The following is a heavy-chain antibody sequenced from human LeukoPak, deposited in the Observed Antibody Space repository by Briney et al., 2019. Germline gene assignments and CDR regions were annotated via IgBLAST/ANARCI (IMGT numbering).Heavy chain of an antibody. CDR3: ARELGRGGSAFGV. CDR1: GFSLSNHW. J-gene: IGHJ3*01. Sequence: TGGSLRLSCEASGFSLSNHWMHWVRQAPGKGLVWVAHIDPDGSVANYGDSVKGRFTISRDNAKNTLCLQMDSLRAEDTAVYYCARELGRGGSAFGVWGQGTMVTVSS. CDR2: IDPDGSVA. V-gene: IGHV3-74*01. D-gene: IGHD3-16*01.